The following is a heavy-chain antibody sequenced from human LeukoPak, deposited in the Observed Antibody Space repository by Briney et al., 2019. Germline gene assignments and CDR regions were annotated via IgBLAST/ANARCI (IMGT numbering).Heavy chain of an antibody. CDR2: ISSSDSTI. CDR3: ARVAINDYGDYFDY. D-gene: IGHD4-17*01. CDR1: GFTFSSYE. V-gene: IGHV3-48*03. Sequence: SGGSLRLSCAASGFTFSSYEMNWVRQAPGKGLEWVSYISSSDSTIYYADPVKGRFTISRDTAKNSLYLQMNSLRAEDTAVYYCARVAINDYGDYFDYWGQGTLVTVSS. J-gene: IGHJ4*02.